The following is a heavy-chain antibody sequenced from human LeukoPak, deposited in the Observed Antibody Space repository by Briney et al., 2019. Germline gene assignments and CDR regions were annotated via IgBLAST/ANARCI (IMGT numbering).Heavy chain of an antibody. CDR2: INGGLENT. CDR1: GYTFTNYA. D-gene: IGHD3-10*01. Sequence: ASVEVSCKASGYTFTNYAIHWVRQAPGQRLEWMGQINGGLENTKYSQTFQGRVTITRDIAATTAYMELSSLRSEDTAVYYCARAEVLLSFGHNKHCLDVWGQGTTVTVSS. J-gene: IGHJ6*02. CDR3: ARAEVLLSFGHNKHCLDV. V-gene: IGHV1-3*01.